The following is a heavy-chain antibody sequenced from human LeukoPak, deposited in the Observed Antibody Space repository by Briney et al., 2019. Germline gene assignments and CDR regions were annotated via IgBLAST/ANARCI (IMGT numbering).Heavy chain of an antibody. J-gene: IGHJ4*02. V-gene: IGHV3-9*01. CDR3: AKERSSAIDY. CDR2: ISWNSGLI. CDR1: GFKFDDYA. Sequence: GGSLRLSCAASGFKFDDYAMHWVRQVPGKGLEWVSGISWNSGLIDYADSVKGRFSISRDNAKNSLYLQMNNLKAEDTALYYCAKERSSAIDYWGQGTLVTVSS. D-gene: IGHD2-15*01.